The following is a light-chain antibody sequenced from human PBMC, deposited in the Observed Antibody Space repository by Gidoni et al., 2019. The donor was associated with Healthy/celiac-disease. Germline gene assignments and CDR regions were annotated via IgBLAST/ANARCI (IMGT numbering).Light chain of an antibody. CDR3: GSYAGSYTSV. CDR2: DVS. J-gene: IGLJ1*01. V-gene: IGLV2-11*01. Sequence: QSALPQPRSVSGSPGQSVTIAFTGTSSDVGGYNYVSWYQQLPGKAPQLMIYDVSKRPSGVPDRFSGYKSGNTASLTISGLQAEDEADYYGGSYAGSYTSVFGTGTKVTVL. CDR1: SSDVGGYNY.